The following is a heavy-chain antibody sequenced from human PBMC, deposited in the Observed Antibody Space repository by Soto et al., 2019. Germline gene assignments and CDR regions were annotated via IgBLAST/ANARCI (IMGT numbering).Heavy chain of an antibody. CDR2: ISWNSGSI. J-gene: IGHJ5*02. CDR1: GFTFDDYA. CDR3: AKDYYGSGRRGWFDP. V-gene: IGHV3-9*01. D-gene: IGHD3-10*01. Sequence: EVQLVESGGGLVQPGRSLRLSCAVAGFTFDDYAMHWVRQAPGKGLEWVSGISWNSGSIGYADSVKGRFTISRDNAKNSMYLQMNSLRAEDTALYYCAKDYYGSGRRGWFDPWGQGTLVTVSS.